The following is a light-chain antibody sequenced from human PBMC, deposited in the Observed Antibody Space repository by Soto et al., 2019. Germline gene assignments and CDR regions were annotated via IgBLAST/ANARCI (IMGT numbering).Light chain of an antibody. Sequence: VLTQPPSASGTPGQRVTISCSGSSSNLGSNSVYWYQQLPGSAPKLLIYRNDQRPSGVPDRFSASKSGTAASLAISGLRSEDEADYHCAAWDDSLSAVVFGGGTKVTVL. CDR3: AAWDDSLSAVV. V-gene: IGLV1-47*01. CDR1: SSNLGSNS. CDR2: RND. J-gene: IGLJ2*01.